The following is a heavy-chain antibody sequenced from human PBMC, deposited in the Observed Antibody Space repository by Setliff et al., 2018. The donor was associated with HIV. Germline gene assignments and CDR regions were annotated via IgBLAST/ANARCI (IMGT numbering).Heavy chain of an antibody. D-gene: IGHD5-12*01. Sequence: SETLSLTCTVSGGSISTYYLTWIWQPAGKGLEWIGRIFASGSTNYNPSLKSRVTMSVDTSKNQFSLRLSSVTAADTAVYYCVGGLRSRSQGHFDYWGQGTLVTVSS. CDR1: GGSISTYY. V-gene: IGHV4-4*07. J-gene: IGHJ4*02. CDR3: VGGLRSRSQGHFDY. CDR2: IFASGST.